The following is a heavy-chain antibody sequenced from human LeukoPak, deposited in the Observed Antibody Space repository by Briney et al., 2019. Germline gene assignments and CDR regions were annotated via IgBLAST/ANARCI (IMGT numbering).Heavy chain of an antibody. CDR1: GFMLSSYW. CDR2: IKQDGSEK. CDR3: AREESSSSGYYFDY. Sequence: GGSLRLSCAASGFMLSSYWMSWVRQAPGKGLEWVANIKQDGSEKYYVDSVKGRFTISRDNAKNSLYLQMNRLRAEDTAVYYCAREESSSSGYYFDYWGQGALVTVSS. D-gene: IGHD6-6*01. V-gene: IGHV3-7*01. J-gene: IGHJ4*02.